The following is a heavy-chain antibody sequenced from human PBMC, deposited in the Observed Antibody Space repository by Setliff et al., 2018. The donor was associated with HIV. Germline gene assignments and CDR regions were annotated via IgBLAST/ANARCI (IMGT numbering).Heavy chain of an antibody. CDR1: NFTFSFYG. D-gene: IGHD6-19*01. V-gene: IGHV3-30*02. CDR3: TKDHLSGWASDC. J-gene: IGHJ4*02. CDR2: TPNDGSYK. Sequence: GGSLRLSCAASNFTFSFYGMHWVRQAPGKGLEWVAFTPNDGSYKNYADSVKGRFTISRDNAKNSVYLQMNSLRVEDTAMYYCTKDHLSGWASDCWGQGTLVTVSS.